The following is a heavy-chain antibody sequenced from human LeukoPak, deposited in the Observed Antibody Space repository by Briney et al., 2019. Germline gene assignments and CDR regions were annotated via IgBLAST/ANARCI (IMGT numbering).Heavy chain of an antibody. CDR3: ASHPYSSSWYEAAFDI. D-gene: IGHD6-13*01. CDR2: ISSSSSTI. V-gene: IGHV3-48*04. J-gene: IGHJ3*02. Sequence: GSLRLSCAASGFTFSSYSMNWVRQAPGKGLEWVSYISSSSSTIYYADSVKGRFTISRDNAKNSLYLQMNSLRAEDTAVYYCASHPYSSSWYEAAFDIWGQGIMVTVSS. CDR1: GFTFSSYS.